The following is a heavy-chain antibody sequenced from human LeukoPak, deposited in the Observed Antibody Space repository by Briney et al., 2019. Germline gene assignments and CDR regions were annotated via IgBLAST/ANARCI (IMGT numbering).Heavy chain of an antibody. D-gene: IGHD2-15*01. CDR1: GGSVNNYF. J-gene: IGHJ4*02. CDR3: ARQKKGLQRVDTGFDS. V-gene: IGHV4-59*02. Sequence: PSETLSLTCIVSGGSVNNYFWFWIRQFPGKGLEYIGYVYYTGSTDYNPSLESRVTISVDTSKNQFSLKLRSVTAADTATYYCARQKKGLQRVDTGFDSWGQGTLVIVSS. CDR2: VYYTGST.